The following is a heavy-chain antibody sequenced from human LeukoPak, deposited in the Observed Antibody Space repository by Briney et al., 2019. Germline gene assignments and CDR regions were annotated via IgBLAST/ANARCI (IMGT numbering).Heavy chain of an antibody. CDR3: ARDRLVGGFEGSNWFDP. CDR1: GYTFTSYA. CDR2: INPSGGST. Sequence: GASVKVSCKASGYTFTSYAMNWVRQAPGQGLEWMGIINPSGGSTSYAQKFQGRVTMTRDMSTSTVYMELSSLRSEDTAVYYCARDRLVGGFEGSNWFDPWGQGTLVTVSS. D-gene: IGHD3-10*01. V-gene: IGHV1-46*01. J-gene: IGHJ5*02.